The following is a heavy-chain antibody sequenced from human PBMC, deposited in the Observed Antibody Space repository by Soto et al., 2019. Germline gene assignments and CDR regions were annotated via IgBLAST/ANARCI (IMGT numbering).Heavy chain of an antibody. CDR1: GGSFSGYY. CDR3: ARAVSSIFGVVRLYYYGMDV. CDR2: INHSGST. Sequence: PSETLSLTCAVYGGSFSGYYWSWIRQPPGKGLEWIGEINHSGSTNYNPSLKSRVTISVGTSKNQFSLKLSSVTAADTAVYYCARAVSSIFGVVRLYYYGMDVWGQGTTVTVSS. J-gene: IGHJ6*02. D-gene: IGHD3-3*01. V-gene: IGHV4-34*01.